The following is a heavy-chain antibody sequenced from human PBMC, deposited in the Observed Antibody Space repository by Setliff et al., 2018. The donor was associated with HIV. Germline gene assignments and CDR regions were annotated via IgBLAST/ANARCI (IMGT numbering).Heavy chain of an antibody. CDR2: IYSSGKT. D-gene: IGHD6-19*01. CDR3: ARDRGWNDY. J-gene: IGHJ4*02. CDR1: GDSISSHY. Sequence: SETLSLTCTVSGDSISSHYWHWIRQPAGKGLEWIGRIYSSGKTYYSPSLKSRVTMSVDMSKNQFSLNVTSVTAADTAVYYCARDRGWNDYWGQGTLVTVSS. V-gene: IGHV4-4*07.